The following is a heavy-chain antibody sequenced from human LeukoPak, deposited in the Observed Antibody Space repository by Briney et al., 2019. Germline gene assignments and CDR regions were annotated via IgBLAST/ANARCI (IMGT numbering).Heavy chain of an antibody. V-gene: IGHV3-53*01. CDR2: LYLAGNT. CDR3: ARDPYGDYYFDY. CDR1: GLTIGSRY. Sequence: GESLRLSCVASGLTIGSRYMNWVRQAPGKGLEWVSALYLAGNTYYADSVRGRFTISRDNSKNSLYLQMSNLRAEDTAVYYCARDPYGDYYFDYWGQGTLVTVSS. D-gene: IGHD4-17*01. J-gene: IGHJ4*02.